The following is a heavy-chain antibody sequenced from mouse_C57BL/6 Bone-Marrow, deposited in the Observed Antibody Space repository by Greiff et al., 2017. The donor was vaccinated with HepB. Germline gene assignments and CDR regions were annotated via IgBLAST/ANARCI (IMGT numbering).Heavy chain of an antibody. V-gene: IGHV5-6*01. Sequence: EVQLVESGGDLVKPGGSLKLSCAASGFTFSSYGMSWVRQTPDKRLEWVATISSGGSYTYYPDSVKGRVTISRDNAKNTLYLQMSSLKSEDTAMYYCARQVLPYFDYWGQGTTLTVSS. CDR2: ISSGGSYT. CDR1: GFTFSSYG. D-gene: IGHD1-1*01. CDR3: ARQVLPYFDY. J-gene: IGHJ2*01.